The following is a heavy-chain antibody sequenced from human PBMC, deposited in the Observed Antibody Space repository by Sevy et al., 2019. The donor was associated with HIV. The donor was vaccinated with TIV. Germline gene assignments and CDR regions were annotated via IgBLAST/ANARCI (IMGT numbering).Heavy chain of an antibody. V-gene: IGHV3-30-3*01. J-gene: IGHJ5*02. CDR2: ISYDVSNK. D-gene: IGHD2-2*01. CDR1: GFTFSSYA. CDR3: ARDYRARYCSSTSCYGWFDP. Sequence: GGSLRLSCAASGFTFSSYAMHWVRQAPGKGLEWVAVISYDVSNKYYADSVKGRLTISRDNSKNTLYLQMNSLRAEDTAVYYGARDYRARYCSSTSCYGWFDPWGQGTLVTVSS.